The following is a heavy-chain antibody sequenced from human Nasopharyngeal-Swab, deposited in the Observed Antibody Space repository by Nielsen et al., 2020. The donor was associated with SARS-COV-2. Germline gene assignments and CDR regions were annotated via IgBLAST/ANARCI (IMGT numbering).Heavy chain of an antibody. CDR3: ARGRPVTTFYYYYGMDV. Sequence: SETLSLTCAVYGGSFSGHYWSWIRQPPGKGLEWIGEINHSGSTNYNPSLKSRVTISVDTSKNQFSLKLSSVTAADTAVYYCARGRPVTTFYYYYGMDVWGQGTTVTVSS. D-gene: IGHD4-17*01. V-gene: IGHV4-34*01. CDR2: INHSGST. J-gene: IGHJ6*02. CDR1: GGSFSGHY.